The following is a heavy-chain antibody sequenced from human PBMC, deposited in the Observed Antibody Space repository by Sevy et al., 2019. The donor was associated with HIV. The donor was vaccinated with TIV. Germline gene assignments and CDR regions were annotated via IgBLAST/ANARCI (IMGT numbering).Heavy chain of an antibody. J-gene: IGHJ4*02. D-gene: IGHD3-16*02. V-gene: IGHV1-24*01. CDR3: VIGDTPRLTGSGTRLKDQSLNYFEF. CDR2: FVPEDGEI. CDR1: RYTLSEVS. Sequence: ASVKVSCNVPRYTLSEVSMHWVRQAPGKGLEWMGGFVPEDGEIVFAQKFQGRVTVAEDTLTDTAYLEVTNLRSEDTGTYFWVIGDTPRLTGSGTRLKDQSLNYFEFWGQGTLVTVSS.